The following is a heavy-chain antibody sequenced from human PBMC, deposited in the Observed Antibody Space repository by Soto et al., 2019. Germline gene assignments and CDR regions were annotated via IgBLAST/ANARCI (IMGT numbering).Heavy chain of an antibody. D-gene: IGHD2-2*01. V-gene: IGHV3-7*01. CDR3: ARVLGPAQFDS. Sequence: EVHLVESGGGLVQSGGSRTLSCAASGFTFRNYWMTWVRQAPGKGLEWVADIKEDGSQKNYMDSMKGRFTISRDNAENSLYLQMNSLRVEDTALYYCARVLGPAQFDSWGQGTLVTVSS. CDR2: IKEDGSQK. J-gene: IGHJ4*02. CDR1: GFTFRNYW.